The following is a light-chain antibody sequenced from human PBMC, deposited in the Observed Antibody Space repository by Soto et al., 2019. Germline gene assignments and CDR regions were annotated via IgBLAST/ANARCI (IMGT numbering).Light chain of an antibody. CDR1: QGISSW. CDR3: QQAESFPRT. Sequence: DMQMTQSPSSVSASVGDRVSITCRASQGISSWLAWYQQRPGKAPKLLIYHASNLQTGVPSRFSGSGSGTDFTLTTSSLQPEDFATYYCQQAESFPRTFGQGTKVDIK. J-gene: IGKJ1*01. V-gene: IGKV1-12*01. CDR2: HAS.